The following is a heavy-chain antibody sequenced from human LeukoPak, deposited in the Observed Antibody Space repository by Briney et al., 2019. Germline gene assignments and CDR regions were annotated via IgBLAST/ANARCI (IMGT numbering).Heavy chain of an antibody. CDR3: ARDSVATLNY. V-gene: IGHV3-74*01. J-gene: IGHJ4*02. Sequence: GGSLRLSCAASGFSFSSFGMHWVRQAPGKGPVWVSRINTDGSSTTYADSVKGRFTISRDNAKNTLYLQMNSLRAEDTAVYYCARDSVATLNYWGQGTLVTVSS. CDR2: INTDGSST. CDR1: GFSFSSFG. D-gene: IGHD4-23*01.